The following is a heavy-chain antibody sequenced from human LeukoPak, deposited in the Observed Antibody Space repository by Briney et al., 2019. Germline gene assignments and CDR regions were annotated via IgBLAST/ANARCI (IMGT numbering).Heavy chain of an antibody. D-gene: IGHD5-12*01. CDR2: ISYDGSNK. CDR1: GFTFSSYA. Sequence: GRSLRLSCAASGFTFSSYARHWVRQAPGKGLEWVAVISYDGSNKYYADSVKGRFTISRDNSKNTLYLQMNSLRAEDTAVYYCAREMGGYPFDYWGQGTLVTVSS. V-gene: IGHV3-30*04. J-gene: IGHJ4*02. CDR3: AREMGGYPFDY.